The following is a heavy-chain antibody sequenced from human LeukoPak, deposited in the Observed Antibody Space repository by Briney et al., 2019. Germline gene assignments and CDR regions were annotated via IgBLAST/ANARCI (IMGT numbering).Heavy chain of an antibody. V-gene: IGHV4-30-2*01. D-gene: IGHD6-13*01. CDR2: IYHSGTT. Sequence: SQTLSLTCTVSGASISSGAYYCTWIRQPPGKGLEWIGYIYHSGTTYYNPSLKRRVTISVDKSKSQFSLKLTSVTAADTAVYYCARDSRPYSNEYWGQGTLVTVSS. J-gene: IGHJ4*02. CDR1: GASISSGAYY. CDR3: ARDSRPYSNEY.